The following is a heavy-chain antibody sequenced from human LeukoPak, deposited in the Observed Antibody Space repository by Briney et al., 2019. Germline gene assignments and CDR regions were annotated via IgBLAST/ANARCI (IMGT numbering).Heavy chain of an antibody. J-gene: IGHJ4*02. D-gene: IGHD6-13*01. CDR3: ARGSAGTGS. V-gene: IGHV4-38-2*02. CDR2: IYHSGST. Sequence: SETLSLTRTVSGYSISSGYYWGWIRQPPGKGLEWIGSIYHSGSTYYNPSLKSRVTISVDTSKNQFSLKLSSVTAADTAVYYCARGSAGTGSWGQGTLVTVSS. CDR1: GYSISSGYY.